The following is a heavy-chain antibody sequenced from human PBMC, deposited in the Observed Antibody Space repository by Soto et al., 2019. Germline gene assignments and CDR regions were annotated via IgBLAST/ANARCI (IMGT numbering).Heavy chain of an antibody. CDR3: ARGRIAAAGYPSNYCYYGMDV. CDR1: GGTFSSYA. D-gene: IGHD6-13*01. V-gene: IGHV1-69*13. J-gene: IGHJ6*02. CDR2: IIPIFGTA. Sequence: SVKVSCKASGGTFSSYAISWVRQAPGQGLEWMGGIIPIFGTANYAQKFQGRVTITADESTSTAYMELSSLRSEDTAVYYCARGRIAAAGYPSNYCYYGMDVWGQGTTVTVSS.